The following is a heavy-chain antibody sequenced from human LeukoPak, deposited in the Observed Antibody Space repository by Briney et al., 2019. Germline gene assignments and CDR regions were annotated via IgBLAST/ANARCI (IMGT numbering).Heavy chain of an antibody. J-gene: IGHJ4*02. CDR2: IYYSGST. V-gene: IGHV4-39*01. CDR1: GGSISSSSYY. Sequence: SGTLSLTCTVSGGSISSSSYYWGWIRQPPGKGLEWIGSIYYSGSTYYNPSLKSRVTISVDTSKNQFSLKLRSVTAADTAVYYCATHPPDYYDSSGYERAYYFDYWGQGTLVTVSS. D-gene: IGHD3-22*01. CDR3: ATHPPDYYDSSGYERAYYFDY.